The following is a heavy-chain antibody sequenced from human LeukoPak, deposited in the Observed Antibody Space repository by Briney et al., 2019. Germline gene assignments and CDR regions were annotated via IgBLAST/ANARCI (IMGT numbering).Heavy chain of an antibody. Sequence: GGSLRLSCAASGFTLSSYAMSWVRQAPGKGLEWVSAISGSSGSTYYADSVKGRFTISRDNSKNTLYLQMNSLRAEDTAVYYCAKNWAGLYYFDYWGQGTLVTVSP. D-gene: IGHD3/OR15-3a*01. CDR3: AKNWAGLYYFDY. CDR2: ISGSSGST. J-gene: IGHJ4*02. V-gene: IGHV3-23*01. CDR1: GFTLSSYA.